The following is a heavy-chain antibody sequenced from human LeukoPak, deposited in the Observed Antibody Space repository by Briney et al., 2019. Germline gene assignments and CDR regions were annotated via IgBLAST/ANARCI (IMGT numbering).Heavy chain of an antibody. V-gene: IGHV4-59*01. J-gene: IGHJ5*02. D-gene: IGHD2-2*01. CDR1: GGSISSYY. CDR3: ARGPHIVVVPAAAFDP. Sequence: PSETLSLTCAVSGGSISSYYWSWIRQPPGKGLEWIGYIYYSGSTNYNPSLKSRVTISVDTSKNQFSLKLSSVTAADTAVYYCARGPHIVVVPAAAFDPWGQGTLVTVSS. CDR2: IYYSGST.